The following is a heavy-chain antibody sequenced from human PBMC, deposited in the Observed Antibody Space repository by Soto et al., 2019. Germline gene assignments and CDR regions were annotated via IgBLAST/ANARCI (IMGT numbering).Heavy chain of an antibody. CDR1: GFTFSSYA. CDR2: ISYDGSNK. CDR3: ARGGVSWLQNPYYFDC. Sequence: QVQLVESGGGVVQPGRSLRLSCAASGFTFSSYAMHWVRQAPGKGLEWVAVISYDGSNKYYADSVKGRFTISRDNSKNTLYLQMNSLIAEDTAVYYCARGGVSWLQNPYYFDCWGQGTLVTVSS. D-gene: IGHD5-12*01. J-gene: IGHJ4*02. V-gene: IGHV3-30-3*01.